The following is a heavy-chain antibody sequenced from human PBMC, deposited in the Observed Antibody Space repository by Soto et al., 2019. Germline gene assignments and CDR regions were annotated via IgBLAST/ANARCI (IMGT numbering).Heavy chain of an antibody. CDR2: IYYSGST. D-gene: IGHD6-13*01. CDR1: GGSISSSRYY. J-gene: IGHJ3*02. CDR3: AREIAAAGESDAFDI. Sequence: SETLSLTCTVSGGSISSSRYYWGWNRQPPGKGLEWIGSIYYSGSTYYNPSLKSRVTISVDTSKNQFSLKLSSVTAADTAVYYCAREIAAAGESDAFDIWGQGTMVTVSS. V-gene: IGHV4-39*02.